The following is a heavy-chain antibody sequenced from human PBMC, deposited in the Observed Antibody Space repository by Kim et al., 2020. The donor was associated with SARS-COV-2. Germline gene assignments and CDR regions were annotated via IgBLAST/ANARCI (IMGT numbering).Heavy chain of an antibody. V-gene: IGHV4-39*01. CDR3: ARKLIAVGWFDP. D-gene: IGHD6-19*01. Sequence: YYNPSLKSRVTISVDTSKNQFSLKLSSVTAADTAVYYCARKLIAVGWFDPWGQGTLVTVSS. J-gene: IGHJ5*02.